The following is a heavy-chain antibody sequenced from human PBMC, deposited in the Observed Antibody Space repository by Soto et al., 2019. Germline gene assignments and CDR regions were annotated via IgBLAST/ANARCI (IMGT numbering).Heavy chain of an antibody. D-gene: IGHD6-19*01. CDR1: GFTFSRYG. CDR3: SKGHVVAVAYTFDD. Sequence: QVQLVESGGVVVQPGRSLRLSCAASGFTFSRYGMHWVRQAPGKGLEWVAVISYDGNNEYYAESVKGRFTISRDNSKNTLSLQMTSMRGEDTAVYYCSKGHVVAVAYTFDDWGQGTLVTVSS. CDR2: ISYDGNNE. J-gene: IGHJ4*02. V-gene: IGHV3-30*18.